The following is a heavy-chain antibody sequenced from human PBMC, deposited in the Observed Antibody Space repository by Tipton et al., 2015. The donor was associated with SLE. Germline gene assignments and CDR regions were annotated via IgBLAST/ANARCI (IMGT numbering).Heavy chain of an antibody. V-gene: IGHV4-59*11. Sequence: TLSLTCSVSGVSISGHYCSWIRQPPGKGLEWVGFIYHNGATKYNPSLKNRLSISIDTTKNQFSLKLTSVTAADSAVYYCTRGHFNSGTFPYYNYYYYMDVWGKGTAVTVSS. CDR1: GVSISGHY. D-gene: IGHD3-10*01. CDR2: IYHNGAT. CDR3: TRGHFNSGTFPYYNYYYYMDV. J-gene: IGHJ6*03.